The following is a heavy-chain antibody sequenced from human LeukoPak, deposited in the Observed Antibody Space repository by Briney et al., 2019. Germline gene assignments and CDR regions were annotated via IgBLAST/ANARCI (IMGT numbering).Heavy chain of an antibody. CDR3: ARESAVRGVIQGTGNMDV. V-gene: IGHV4-39*07. CDR2: IYYSGST. D-gene: IGHD3-10*01. Sequence: PSETLSLTCTVSGGSISSSSYYWGWIRQPPGKGLEWIGSIYYSGSTYYNPSLKSRATMSVDTSKNQFSLKLSSVTAADTAVYYCARESAVRGVIQGTGNMDVWGKGTTVTISS. CDR1: GGSISSSSYY. J-gene: IGHJ6*03.